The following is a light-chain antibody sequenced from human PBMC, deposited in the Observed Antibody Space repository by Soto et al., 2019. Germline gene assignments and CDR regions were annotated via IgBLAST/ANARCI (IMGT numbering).Light chain of an antibody. V-gene: IGKV3-11*01. J-gene: IGKJ3*01. CDR1: QSVSSY. CDR3: QQRSNWPPLFT. CDR2: DAS. Sequence: EIVLTQSPATLSLSPGERATLSCRASQSVSSYLAWYQQKPGQAPRLLIYDASNWATGNPARFSVSGSGTDFTLTISSLEPEDFAVYYCQQRSNWPPLFTFGPGTKVDIK.